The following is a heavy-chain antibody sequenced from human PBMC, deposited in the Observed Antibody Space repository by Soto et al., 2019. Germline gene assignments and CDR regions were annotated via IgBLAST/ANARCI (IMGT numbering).Heavy chain of an antibody. Sequence: GVSLRLSCAASGFTFNSYVMNWVRQAPGKGLEWVSSISGGGGGTYYADSVKGRLTISRDNSKNTLYLQMNSLRAEDTALYYCAKGSHYDILTAYHAFDYWGPGTLVTVSS. V-gene: IGHV3-23*01. D-gene: IGHD3-9*01. CDR1: GFTFNSYV. CDR2: ISGGGGGT. J-gene: IGHJ4*02. CDR3: AKGSHYDILTAYHAFDY.